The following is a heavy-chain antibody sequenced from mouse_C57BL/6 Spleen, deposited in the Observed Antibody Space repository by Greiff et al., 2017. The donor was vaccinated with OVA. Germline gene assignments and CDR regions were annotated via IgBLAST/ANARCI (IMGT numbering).Heavy chain of an antibody. CDR1: GYTFTSYW. CDR3: TSYYYGSSSYYFDY. D-gene: IGHD1-1*01. V-gene: IGHV1-5*01. Sequence: VQLKESGTVLARPGASVKMSCKPSGYTFTSYWMHWVKQRPGQGLEWIGAIYPGNSDTSYNQKFKGKAKLTAATSASTAYMELSSLTNEDSAVYYCTSYYYGSSSYYFDYWGQGTTLTVSS. CDR2: IYPGNSDT. J-gene: IGHJ2*01.